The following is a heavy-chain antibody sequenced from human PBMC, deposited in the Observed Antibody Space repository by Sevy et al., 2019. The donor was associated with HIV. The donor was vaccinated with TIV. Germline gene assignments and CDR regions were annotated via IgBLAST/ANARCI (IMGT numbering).Heavy chain of an antibody. CDR1: GFTFSKYS. V-gene: IGHV3-23*01. D-gene: IGHD2-8*01. CDR3: AREGGTKTHDY. CDR2: LSFGGGEI. Sequence: GGSLRLSCAASGFTFSKYSMSWVRQPPGKGLEWVSTLSFGGGEINYADSVKGRVTISRDNSKSSVYLQMNNLRAEDTAVYYCAREGGTKTHDYWGQGTLVTVSS. J-gene: IGHJ4*02.